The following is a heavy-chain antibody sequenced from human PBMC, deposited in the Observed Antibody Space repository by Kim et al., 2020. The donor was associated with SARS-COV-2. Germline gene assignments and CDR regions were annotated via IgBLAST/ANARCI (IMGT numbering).Heavy chain of an antibody. V-gene: IGHV4-59*08. CDR3: ARHVRGVYSSSSVGFWDY. J-gene: IGHJ4*02. Sequence: KSRVTISVDTSKNQFSLKLSSVTAADTAVYYCARHVRGVYSSSSVGFWDYWGQGTLVTVSS. D-gene: IGHD6-6*01.